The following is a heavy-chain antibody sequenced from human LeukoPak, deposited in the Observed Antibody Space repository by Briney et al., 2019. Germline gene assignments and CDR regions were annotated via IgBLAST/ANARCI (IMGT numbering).Heavy chain of an antibody. Sequence: SETLSLTCTVSGGSISSSSYYWGWIRQPPGTGLEWIGSIYYSGSTYYNPSLKSRVTISVDTSKNQFSLKLSSVTAADTAVYYCARYPGIAVAGFDYWGQGTLVTVSS. CDR2: IYYSGST. CDR3: ARYPGIAVAGFDY. J-gene: IGHJ4*02. CDR1: GGSISSSSYY. V-gene: IGHV4-39*01. D-gene: IGHD6-19*01.